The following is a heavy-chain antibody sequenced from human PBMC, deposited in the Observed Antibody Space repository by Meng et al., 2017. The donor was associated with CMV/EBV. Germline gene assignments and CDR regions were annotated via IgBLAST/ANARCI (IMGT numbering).Heavy chain of an antibody. Sequence: GSLRLSCAVYGGSFSGYYWSWIRQPPGKGLEWIGEINHSGSTNYNPSLKSRVTISVDTSKNQFPLKLSSVTAADTAVYYCARDDSYGYSYWGQGTLVTVSS. V-gene: IGHV4-34*01. D-gene: IGHD5-18*01. J-gene: IGHJ4*02. CDR3: ARDDSYGYSY. CDR1: GGSFSGYY. CDR2: INHSGST.